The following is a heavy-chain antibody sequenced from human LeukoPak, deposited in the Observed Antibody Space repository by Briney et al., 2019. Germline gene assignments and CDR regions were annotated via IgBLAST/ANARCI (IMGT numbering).Heavy chain of an antibody. D-gene: IGHD5-18*01. CDR2: IYTSGST. V-gene: IGHV4-4*07. CDR3: ARARHEYIYGYRPNELGHFFDY. J-gene: IGHJ4*02. CDR1: GGSISSYY. Sequence: SETLSLTCTVSGGSISSYYWSWIRQPAGKGLEWIGRIYTSGSTNYNPSLKSRVTISLDTSKNQFSLRLSSVTAADTAVYYCARARHEYIYGYRPNELGHFFDYWGQGTLVTVSS.